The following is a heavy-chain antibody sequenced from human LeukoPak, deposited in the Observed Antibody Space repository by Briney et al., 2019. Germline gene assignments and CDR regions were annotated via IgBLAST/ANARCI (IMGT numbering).Heavy chain of an antibody. CDR1: GFTFSDYY. V-gene: IGHV3-11*01. CDR3: ARLGAAAGTWGTVDY. CDR2: IGTSGTTI. J-gene: IGHJ4*02. D-gene: IGHD6-13*01. Sequence: PGGSLRLSCAASGFTFSDYYMSWIRQAPGKGLEWVSYIGTSGTTIYYADSVKGRFTISRDNAKNSLYLQINSLRAEDTAVYYCARLGAAAGTWGTVDYWGQGTLVTVSS.